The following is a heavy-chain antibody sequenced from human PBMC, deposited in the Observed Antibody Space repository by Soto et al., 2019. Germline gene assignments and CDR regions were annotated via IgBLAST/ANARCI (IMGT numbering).Heavy chain of an antibody. Sequence: ASVKVSCKASGYTFTSYGISWVRQAPGQGLEWMGWISAYNGNTNYAQKLQGRVTMTTDTSTSTAYMELRSLRSDDTAVYYCARDPRMVRGAALGGFDIWGQGTMVTVXS. V-gene: IGHV1-18*01. D-gene: IGHD3-10*01. CDR3: ARDPRMVRGAALGGFDI. J-gene: IGHJ3*02. CDR2: ISAYNGNT. CDR1: GYTFTSYG.